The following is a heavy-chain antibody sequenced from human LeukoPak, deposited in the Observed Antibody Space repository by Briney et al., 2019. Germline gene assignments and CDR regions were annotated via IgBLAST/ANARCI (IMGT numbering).Heavy chain of an antibody. CDR2: IYYSGST. J-gene: IGHJ4*02. Sequence: LETLSLTCTVSGGSISSSSYYWGWIRQPPGKGLEWIGSIYYSGSTNYNPSLKSRVTISVDTSMNHFSLRLSSVTAADTAVYYCARGRVAATSVTSYWGQGTLVTVSS. V-gene: IGHV4-39*02. CDR3: ARGRVAATSVTSY. CDR1: GGSISSSSYY. D-gene: IGHD2-15*01.